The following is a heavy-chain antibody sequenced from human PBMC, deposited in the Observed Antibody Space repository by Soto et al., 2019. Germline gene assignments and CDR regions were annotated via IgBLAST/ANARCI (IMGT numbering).Heavy chain of an antibody. D-gene: IGHD6-19*01. CDR1: GFTFSNYA. V-gene: IGHV3-23*01. Sequence: GGSLRLSCIAAGFTFSNYAMTWVRQAPGKGLEWVSCISVSGASTYYADSVKGRFTISRDDSKNTLYLQMDSLRAEDTAVYYCVRDREQWLVGSLEYWGQGTMVTVSS. CDR2: ISVSGAST. J-gene: IGHJ4*02. CDR3: VRDREQWLVGSLEY.